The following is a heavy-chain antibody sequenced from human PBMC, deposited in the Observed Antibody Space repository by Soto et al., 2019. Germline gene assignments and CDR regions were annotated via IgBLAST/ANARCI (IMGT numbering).Heavy chain of an antibody. D-gene: IGHD2-21*01. J-gene: IGHJ6*02. CDR2: IHAGHGNT. CDR3: ARCVSVARTGSFYSTGLDG. V-gene: IGHV1-3*01. CDR1: GYSFTSHA. Sequence: QVQLVQSGAEVKKPGASVKVSCNASGYSFTSHAIHWVRQAPGQRLEWMGWIHAGHGNTKYSQKFQGRVTITGDISASAAYVAVTRLISEDAGVYHCARCVSVARTGSFYSTGLDGRGQEPRAAPSS.